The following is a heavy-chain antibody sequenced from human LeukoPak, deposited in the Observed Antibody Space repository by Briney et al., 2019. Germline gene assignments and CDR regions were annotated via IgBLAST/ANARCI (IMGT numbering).Heavy chain of an antibody. Sequence: SQTLSLTCTVSGGSVSSSSYYWVWIRQPPGKGLEWIGSVFDGENTYYNPSLQSRVTISGDTSKNQFSLKLISVTAADTAVYYCARHGDYDFWSGSPYGWFDPWGQGALVTVSS. J-gene: IGHJ5*02. CDR1: GGSVSSSSYY. D-gene: IGHD3-3*01. CDR2: VFDGENT. V-gene: IGHV4-39*01. CDR3: ARHGDYDFWSGSPYGWFDP.